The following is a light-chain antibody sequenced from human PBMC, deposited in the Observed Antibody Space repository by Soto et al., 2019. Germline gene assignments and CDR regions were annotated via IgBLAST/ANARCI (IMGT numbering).Light chain of an antibody. Sequence: IVMTQSPATLSVPPGESATLSCRASQSVSSNLAWYQQKPGQAPRLLIYGASTRATGIPARFSGSGSGTEFPLTISRLQSEAVAVYYCKQYINGRPSTVSAVAKV. CDR1: QSVSSN. V-gene: IGKV3-15*01. J-gene: IGKJ4*02. CDR2: GAS. CDR3: KQYINGRPST.